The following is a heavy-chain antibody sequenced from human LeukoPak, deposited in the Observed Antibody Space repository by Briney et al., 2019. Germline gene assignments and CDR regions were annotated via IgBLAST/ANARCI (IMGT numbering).Heavy chain of an antibody. J-gene: IGHJ4*02. CDR3: ARGVRWLVIGSFWAYYFDY. D-gene: IGHD6-19*01. Sequence: GASVKVSCKASGYTFTSYDINWVRQATGQGLEWMGWMNPNSGNTGYAQKFQGRVTMTRNTSISTAYMELSSLRSEDTAVYYCARGVRWLVIGSFWAYYFDYWGQGTLVTVSS. CDR1: GYTFTSYD. V-gene: IGHV1-8*01. CDR2: MNPNSGNT.